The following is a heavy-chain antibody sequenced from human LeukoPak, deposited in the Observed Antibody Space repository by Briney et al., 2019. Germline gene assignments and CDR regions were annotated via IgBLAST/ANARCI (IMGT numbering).Heavy chain of an antibody. J-gene: IGHJ4*02. Sequence: SENLSLTCSVSGASISGGTYYWGWIRQPPGKGLEWIGSIYYTGSTYDNPSLKSRVTISVDTSKNQFFLKLSSVTAADTAVYYCARRGGSGRAFDYWGQGTLVTVSS. CDR2: IYYTGST. D-gene: IGHD1-26*01. CDR1: GASISGGTYY. V-gene: IGHV4-39*01. CDR3: ARRGGSGRAFDY.